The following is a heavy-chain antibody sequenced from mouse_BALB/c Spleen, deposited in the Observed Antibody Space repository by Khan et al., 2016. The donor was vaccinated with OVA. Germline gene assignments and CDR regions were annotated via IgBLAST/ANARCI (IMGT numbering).Heavy chain of an antibody. CDR1: GYTFTSYW. V-gene: IGHV1S132*01. J-gene: IGHJ3*01. Sequence: VQLQESGAELVKPGASVKLSRKTSGYTFTSYWIQWVKQRPGQGLGWIGQIFPGTGTTYYNENFKGKATLTVDTSANTAYMQFSSLTSEDSAVDFCARGYFGNYEFVYWGQGTLVTVSP. D-gene: IGHD2-1*01. CDR3: ARGYFGNYEFVY. CDR2: IFPGTGTT.